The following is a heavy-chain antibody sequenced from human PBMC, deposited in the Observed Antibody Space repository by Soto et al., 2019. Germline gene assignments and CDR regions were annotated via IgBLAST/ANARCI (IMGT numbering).Heavy chain of an antibody. Sequence: ASVKVSCKASGYTFTSYGISWVRQAPGQGLEWMGRISAYNGNTNYAQKHQGRVTMTRDTSTSTVYMELSSLRSEDTAVYYCTRAPSYGAFDIWGQGTMVTVSS. J-gene: IGHJ3*02. CDR3: TRAPSYGAFDI. CDR2: ISAYNGNT. V-gene: IGHV1-18*01. D-gene: IGHD4-17*01. CDR1: GYTFTSYG.